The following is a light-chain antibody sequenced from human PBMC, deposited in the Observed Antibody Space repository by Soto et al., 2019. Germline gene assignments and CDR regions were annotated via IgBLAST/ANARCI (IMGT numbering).Light chain of an antibody. CDR1: QGVRSY. J-gene: IGKJ2*01. V-gene: IGKV1-9*01. CDR3: QQSYSVPYT. CDR2: VAS. Sequence: DIQLTQSPSFLSASVGDRVTITCRASQGVRSYLAWYQQKPGKAPDLLIYVASSLQSGVPSRFSGSGSGTDFTLTISSLQPEDSATYYCQQSYSVPYTFGQGTKMEIK.